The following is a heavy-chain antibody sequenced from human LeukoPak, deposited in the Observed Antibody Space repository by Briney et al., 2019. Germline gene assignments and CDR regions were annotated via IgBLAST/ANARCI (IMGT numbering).Heavy chain of an antibody. CDR1: GFTFSSYA. CDR3: AKLGLPSVAGIYYYYGMDV. CDR2: ISGIGGST. Sequence: PGGTLRLSCAASGFTFSSYAMSWVRQAPGKGLEWVSAISGIGGSTYYANSVKGPFTIYGDNSKNTLYLQMNGLRDEGTVVYYCAKLGLPSVAGIYYYYGMDVWGQGTTVTVSS. D-gene: IGHD6-19*01. J-gene: IGHJ6*02. V-gene: IGHV3-23*01.